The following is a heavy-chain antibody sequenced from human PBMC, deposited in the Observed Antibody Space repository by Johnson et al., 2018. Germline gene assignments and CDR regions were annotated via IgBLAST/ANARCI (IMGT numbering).Heavy chain of an antibody. Sequence: QVQLVESGGGVVQXGRSLGLSCSASGFTFSIYAMHWVRQAPGKGLAWVAVISHDGSNNYYGDSVKGRFTISRDKSKNTLYLQKNSLRIEDTAVYYWARDCLAYADYGCFQDWGQGTLVTVAS. CDR2: ISHDGSNN. V-gene: IGHV3-30-3*01. CDR3: ARDCLAYADYGCFQD. D-gene: IGHD4-17*01. CDR1: GFTFSIYA. J-gene: IGHJ1*01.